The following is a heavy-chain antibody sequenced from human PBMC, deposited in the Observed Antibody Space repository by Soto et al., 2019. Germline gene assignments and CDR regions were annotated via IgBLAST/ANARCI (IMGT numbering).Heavy chain of an antibody. CDR3: ARDLPTMSGYDSNWFDP. D-gene: IGHD5-12*01. CDR1: GYTFTSYA. V-gene: IGHV1-3*01. Sequence: QVQLVQSGAEVKKPGASVKVSCKASGYTFTSYAMHWVRQAPGQRLEWMGWINAGNGNTKYSHKFQGRVTITRDTSASTAYMELSSLRSEDTAVYYCARDLPTMSGYDSNWFDPWGQGTLVTVSS. CDR2: INAGNGNT. J-gene: IGHJ5*02.